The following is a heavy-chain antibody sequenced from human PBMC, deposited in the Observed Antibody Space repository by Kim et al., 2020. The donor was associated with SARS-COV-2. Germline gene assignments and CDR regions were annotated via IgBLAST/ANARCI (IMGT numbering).Heavy chain of an antibody. V-gene: IGHV3-23*01. CDR2: ISGSGGST. Sequence: GGSLRLSCAASGFTFSSYAMSWVRQAPGKGLEWVSAISGSGGSTYYADSVKGRFTISRDNSKNTLYLQMNSLRAEDTAVYYCANKRGRIAVAGTGIDYWGQGTLVTVSS. J-gene: IGHJ4*02. CDR3: ANKRGRIAVAGTGIDY. D-gene: IGHD6-19*01. CDR1: GFTFSSYA.